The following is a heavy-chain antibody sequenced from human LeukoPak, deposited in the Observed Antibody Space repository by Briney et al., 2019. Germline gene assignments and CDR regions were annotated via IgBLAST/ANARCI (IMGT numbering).Heavy chain of an antibody. Sequence: GGSLRLSCAASGFTFSSYAMSWVRQAPGKGLEWVSAISGSGGSTYYADSVKGRFTISRDNSKNTLYLQMNSLRAEDTAVYYCAKSYYDFWSGYLEAFDYWGQGTLVTVSS. CDR3: AKSYYDFWSGYLEAFDY. V-gene: IGHV3-23*01. J-gene: IGHJ4*02. D-gene: IGHD3-3*01. CDR1: GFTFSSYA. CDR2: ISGSGGST.